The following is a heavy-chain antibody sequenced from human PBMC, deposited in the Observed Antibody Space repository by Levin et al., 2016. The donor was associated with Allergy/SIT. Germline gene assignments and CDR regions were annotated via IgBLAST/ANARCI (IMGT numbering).Heavy chain of an antibody. CDR2: VYYTGST. CDR1: GGSISSNY. V-gene: IGHV4-59*08. Sequence: SETLSLTCSVSGGSISSNYWSWIRQAPGKGLEWIGYVYYTGSTNYNPSLMSRVTISLDTSKNQFSLNLSSVTAADTAMYYCARRDSWSLDYWGQGILVTVSS. CDR3: ARRDSWSLDY. D-gene: IGHD1-26*01. J-gene: IGHJ4*02.